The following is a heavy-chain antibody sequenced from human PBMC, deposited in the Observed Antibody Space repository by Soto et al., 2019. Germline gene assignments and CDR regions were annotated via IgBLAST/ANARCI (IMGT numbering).Heavy chain of an antibody. CDR2: IYHSGST. J-gene: IGHJ4*02. V-gene: IGHV4-30-2*01. CDR3: AREGNLGRWLQPLDC. CDR1: GGSISSGGYS. D-gene: IGHD5-12*01. Sequence: SETLSLTCAVSGGSISSGGYSWSWIRQQPGKGLERIGYIYHSGSTKYSQSLKSRVTMSVDTSKNHFSLRLISVTAADTVIYFCAREGNLGRWLQPLDCWGQGTLVTVSS.